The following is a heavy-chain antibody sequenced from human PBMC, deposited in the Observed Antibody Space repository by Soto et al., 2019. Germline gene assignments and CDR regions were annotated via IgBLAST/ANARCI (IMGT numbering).Heavy chain of an antibody. CDR3: VRDNEVSPNLYGMDV. J-gene: IGHJ6*02. V-gene: IGHV1-69*06. CDR2: ILPMFDKP. Sequence: MQLVQSGAEVTKPGSSVKVSCEAFGGIFVNYGFSWIRQAPGQGLEWMGGILPMFDKPNYAEKFRGRVTITADKSTTTVYMEVTNARSDDTAVYYCVRDNEVSPNLYGMDVWGQGTTVIVSS. CDR1: GGIFVNYG.